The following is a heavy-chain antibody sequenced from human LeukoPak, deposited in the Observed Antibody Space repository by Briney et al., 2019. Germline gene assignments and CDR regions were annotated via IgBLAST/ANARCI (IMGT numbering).Heavy chain of an antibody. J-gene: IGHJ4*02. CDR1: GFTSSSYA. CDR2: ISGSGGST. Sequence: TGGSLRLSCAASGFTSSSYAMSWVRQAPGKGLEWVSAISGSGGSTYYADSVKGRFTISRDNSKNTLYLQMNSLRAEDTAVYYCAKDIRDYGDYLHDYWGQGTLVTVSS. V-gene: IGHV3-23*01. CDR3: AKDIRDYGDYLHDY. D-gene: IGHD4-17*01.